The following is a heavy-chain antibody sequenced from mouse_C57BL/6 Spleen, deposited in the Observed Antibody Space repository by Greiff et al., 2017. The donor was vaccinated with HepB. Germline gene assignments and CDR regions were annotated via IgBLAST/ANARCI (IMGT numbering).Heavy chain of an antibody. J-gene: IGHJ1*03. V-gene: IGHV1-50*01. Sequence: VQLQQPGAELVKPGASVKLSCKASGYTFTSYWMQWVKQRPGQGLEWIGEIDPSDSYTNYNQKFKGKATLTVDTSSSTAYMQLSSLTSEDSAVYYCARSGDGYYWYFDVWGTGTTVTVSS. CDR1: GYTFTSYW. D-gene: IGHD2-3*01. CDR2: IDPSDSYT. CDR3: ARSGDGYYWYFDV.